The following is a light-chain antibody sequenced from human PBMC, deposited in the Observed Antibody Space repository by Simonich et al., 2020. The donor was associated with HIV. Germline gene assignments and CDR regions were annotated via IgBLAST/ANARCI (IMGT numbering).Light chain of an antibody. J-gene: IGLJ2*01. CDR3: QSHDSSSYVV. Sequence: QSVLTQPPSVSGAPGQRVTISCTGSSSNIGAGYDVHWYQQLPGTAPKILIYGNSNRPSGVPDRYSGSKSGTSASLAITGLQAEDEADYYCQSHDSSSYVVFGGGTKLTVL. CDR1: SSNIGAGYD. CDR2: GNS. V-gene: IGLV1-40*01.